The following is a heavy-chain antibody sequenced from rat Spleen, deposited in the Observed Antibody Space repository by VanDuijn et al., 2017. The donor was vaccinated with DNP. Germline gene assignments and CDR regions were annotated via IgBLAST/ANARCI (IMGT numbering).Heavy chain of an antibody. J-gene: IGHJ2*01. CDR2: INKDSGTI. V-gene: IGHV4-2*01. CDR3: AKGPNYGGWSDYFDY. CDR1: GFNFNDHW. D-gene: IGHD1-11*01. Sequence: EVKLVESGGGLVQPGRSLKLSCAASGFNFNDHWMGWVRQAPGKGLEWIGQINKDSGTINFTPSLKDKFTISRDNAQNTLYLQMNKLGSEDTAIYYCAKGPNYGGWSDYFDYWGQGVMVTVSS.